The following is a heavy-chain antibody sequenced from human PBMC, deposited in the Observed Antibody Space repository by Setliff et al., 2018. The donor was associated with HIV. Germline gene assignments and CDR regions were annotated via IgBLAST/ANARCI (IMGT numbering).Heavy chain of an antibody. CDR3: ASLFHDTSAPWLYYFDY. J-gene: IGHJ4*02. Sequence: PSETLSLTCAVYGGSFSGYYWSWTRQPPGKGLEWIGEINHSGRTNYNPSLKSRVTISVDRSKNQFSLNLSSVTAADTALYYCASLFHDTSAPWLYYFDYWGQGTLVTVSS. V-gene: IGHV4-34*01. D-gene: IGHD3-22*01. CDR2: INHSGRT. CDR1: GGSFSGYY.